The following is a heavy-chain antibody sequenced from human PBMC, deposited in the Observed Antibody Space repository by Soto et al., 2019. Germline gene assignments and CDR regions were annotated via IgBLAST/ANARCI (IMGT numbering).Heavy chain of an antibody. CDR1: GGSISSRDYY. V-gene: IGHV4-30-4*01. J-gene: IGHJ4*02. Sequence: SETLSLTCTVSGGSISSRDYYWTWIRQPPGKGLEWIGYIDYSGRTYFNPSLKSRVFISIDTSKNQFFMTLTSMTAADTAMYYCARQIYDSDTGPNFQYYFDSWGQGTPVTVSS. CDR2: IDYSGRT. CDR3: ARQIYDSDTGPNFQYYFDS. D-gene: IGHD3-22*01.